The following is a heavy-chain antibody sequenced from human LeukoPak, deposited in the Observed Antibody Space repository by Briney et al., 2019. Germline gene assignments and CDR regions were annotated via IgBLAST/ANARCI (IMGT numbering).Heavy chain of an antibody. CDR2: ISHSGYT. V-gene: IGHV4-34*01. D-gene: IGHD3-22*01. J-gene: IGHJ4*02. Sequence: SETLSLTCAVYGESSFSSYYWSWIRQTPGGTLEWIGEISHSGYTNYNPSLKSRVTLSIDTSKNQFSLRLSSVTAADTAVYYCSRQVVGNDYWGQGILVTVSS. CDR1: GESSFSSYY. CDR3: SRQVVGNDY.